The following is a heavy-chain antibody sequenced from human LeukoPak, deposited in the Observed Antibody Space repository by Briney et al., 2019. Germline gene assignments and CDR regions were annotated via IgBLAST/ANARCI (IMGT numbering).Heavy chain of an antibody. Sequence: ASVKVSCKASGYTFTSYDINWVRQATGQGLEWMGWMNPNSGNTGYAQKFQGRVTMTRNTSISTAYMELSSLRSEDTAVYYCARGNAPPYGHILTGYFGYYYYGMDVWGQGTTVTVSS. CDR2: MNPNSGNT. D-gene: IGHD3-9*01. CDR3: ARGNAPPYGHILTGYFGYYYYGMDV. CDR1: GYTFTSYD. J-gene: IGHJ6*02. V-gene: IGHV1-8*01.